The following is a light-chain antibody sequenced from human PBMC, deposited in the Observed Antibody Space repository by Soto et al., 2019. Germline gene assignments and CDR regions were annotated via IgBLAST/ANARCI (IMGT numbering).Light chain of an antibody. V-gene: IGKV1-13*02. J-gene: IGKJ4*01. CDR3: QQFQSYALT. Sequence: AIQLTQSPSSLSASVGDRVTITCRAIQGISSALAWYQHKPGRAPRLLIYAASSLKSGVSSRFSGSGSGTDFTLTISSLQPEDSATYYCQQFQSYALTFGGGTKLEIK. CDR1: QGISSA. CDR2: AAS.